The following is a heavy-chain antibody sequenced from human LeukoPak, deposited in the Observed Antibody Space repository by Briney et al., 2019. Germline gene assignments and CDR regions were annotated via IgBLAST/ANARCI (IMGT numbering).Heavy chain of an antibody. Sequence: PSETLSLTCTVSGGSISSYYWSWIRQPPGKGLEWIGYIYYSGSTNYNPSLKSRVTISVDTSKNQFSLKLSSVTAADTAVYYCARTSSETRLWADAFGIWGQGTMVTVSS. D-gene: IGHD5-18*01. CDR2: IYYSGST. CDR3: ARTSSETRLWADAFGI. V-gene: IGHV4-59*01. J-gene: IGHJ3*02. CDR1: GGSISSYY.